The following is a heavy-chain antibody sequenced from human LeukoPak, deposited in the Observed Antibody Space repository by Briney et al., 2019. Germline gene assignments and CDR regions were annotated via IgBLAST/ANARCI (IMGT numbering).Heavy chain of an antibody. V-gene: IGHV1-69*05. D-gene: IGHD6-13*01. Sequence: SVKVSCKASGGTFSSYAISWVRQAPGQGLEWMGGIILIFGTANYAQKFQGRVTITTDESTSTAYMELSSLRSEDTAVYYCARVGSSTARPFDYWGQGTLVTVSS. J-gene: IGHJ4*02. CDR3: ARVGSSTARPFDY. CDR2: IILIFGTA. CDR1: GGTFSSYA.